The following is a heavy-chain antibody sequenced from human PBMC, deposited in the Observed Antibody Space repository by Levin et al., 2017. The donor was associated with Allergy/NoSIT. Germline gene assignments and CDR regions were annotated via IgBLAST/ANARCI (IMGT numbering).Heavy chain of an antibody. Sequence: SETLSLNCLVSGYSITSGFFWGWIRQSPGRRPEWVGHIYNTGTTYYNPSLQSRVTISVDTSRNQFSLNVSSVTTADTAVYFCGRITRSGHYIDFWGQGVLVTVS. CDR1: GYSITSGFF. CDR3: GRITRSGHYIDF. D-gene: IGHD1-26*01. V-gene: IGHV4-38-2*01. J-gene: IGHJ4*02. CDR2: IYNTGTT.